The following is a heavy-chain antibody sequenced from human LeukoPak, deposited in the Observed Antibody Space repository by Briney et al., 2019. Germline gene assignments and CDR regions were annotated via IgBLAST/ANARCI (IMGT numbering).Heavy chain of an antibody. Sequence: GGSLRLSCAASGFTFSSYSMNWVRQAPGKGLEWVSSISSSSSYIYYADSVKGRFTISRDDAKNSLYLQMNSLRAEDTAVYYCAGGSSGSYSDAFDIWGQGTMVTVSS. CDR3: AGGSSGSYSDAFDI. CDR2: ISSSSSYI. D-gene: IGHD3-10*01. J-gene: IGHJ3*02. CDR1: GFTFSSYS. V-gene: IGHV3-21*01.